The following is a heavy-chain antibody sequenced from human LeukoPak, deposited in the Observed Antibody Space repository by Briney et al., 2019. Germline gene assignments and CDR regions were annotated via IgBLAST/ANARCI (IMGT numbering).Heavy chain of an antibody. CDR1: GGSFSGYY. V-gene: IGHV4-34*01. J-gene: IGHJ6*02. CDR3: ARVDYYYDMDV. CDR2: MSHSGST. Sequence: SETLSLTCAVYGGSFSGYYWSWIRQSPGKGLEWIGEMSHSGSTNYNPSLESRVTMSVDKSKNQFSLKLSSVTAADTAVYYCARVDYYYDMDVWGQGTTVTVSS.